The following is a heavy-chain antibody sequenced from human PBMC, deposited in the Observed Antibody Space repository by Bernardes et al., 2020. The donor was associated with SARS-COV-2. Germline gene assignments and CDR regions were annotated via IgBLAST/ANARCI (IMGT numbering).Heavy chain of an antibody. CDR2: ITGSDGTT. CDR1: GFTFSSYA. Sequence: GSLRLSCAASGFTFSSYAMTWVRQAPGKGLEWVSAITGSDGTTYYADSVKGRFTISRDNSKNTLYLQMNSLRAEDTAVYFCAKERRYNSAWYPIQFDYWGQGTLVTVSS. D-gene: IGHD6-19*01. CDR3: AKERRYNSAWYPIQFDY. J-gene: IGHJ4*02. V-gene: IGHV3-23*01.